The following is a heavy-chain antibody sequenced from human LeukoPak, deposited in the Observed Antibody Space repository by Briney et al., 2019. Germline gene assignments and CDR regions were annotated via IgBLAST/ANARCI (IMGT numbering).Heavy chain of an antibody. D-gene: IGHD3-22*01. Sequence: GGSLRLSCAASGFTFSSYWMSWVRQAPGKGLEWVANIKQDGSEKYYVDSVKGRFTISRDNAKNSLYLQMNSLRAEDTAVYYCARAIQDYYDSSGYYYDNPYVDYWGQGTLVTVSS. J-gene: IGHJ4*02. V-gene: IGHV3-7*01. CDR2: IKQDGSEK. CDR3: ARAIQDYYDSSGYYYDNPYVDY. CDR1: GFTFSSYW.